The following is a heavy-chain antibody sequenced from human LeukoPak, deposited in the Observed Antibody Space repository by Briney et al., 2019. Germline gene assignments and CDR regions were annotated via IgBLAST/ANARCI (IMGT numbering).Heavy chain of an antibody. CDR3: ATSSGWKSNIDY. Sequence: ASVKVSCKASGGTFSSYAISWVRQAPGQGLEWMGWINPNSGGTNYAQKFQGRVTMTRDTSISTAYMELSRLRSDDTAVYCATSSGWKSNIDYWGQGTLVTVSS. D-gene: IGHD6-19*01. CDR2: INPNSGGT. V-gene: IGHV1-2*02. J-gene: IGHJ4*02. CDR1: GGTFSSYA.